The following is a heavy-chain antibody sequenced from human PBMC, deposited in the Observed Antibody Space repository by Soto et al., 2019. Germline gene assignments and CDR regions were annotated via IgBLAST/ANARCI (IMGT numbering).Heavy chain of an antibody. V-gene: IGHV4-39*01. CDR2: IYYSGST. CDR3: ARKRLGYDSSGYLINDMFDY. Sequence: PSETLSLTCTVSGGSISSSSYYWGWIRQPPGKGLEWIGSIYYSGSTYYNPSLKSRVTISVDTSKNQFSLKLSSVTAADTAVYYCARKRLGYDSSGYLINDMFDYWGQGTLVTVSS. J-gene: IGHJ4*02. D-gene: IGHD3-22*01. CDR1: GGSISSSSYY.